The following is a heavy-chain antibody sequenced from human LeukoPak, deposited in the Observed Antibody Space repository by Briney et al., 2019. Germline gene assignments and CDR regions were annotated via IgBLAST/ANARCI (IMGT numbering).Heavy chain of an antibody. CDR1: GYSISSGYY. D-gene: IGHD3-22*01. J-gene: IGHJ4*02. V-gene: IGHV4-38-2*02. CDR3: AREFYDSSGYTDY. Sequence: PSETLSLTCAVSGYSISSGYYWGWVRQPPGKGLDWIGSIYHSETAYYNPSLKSRVTISIDTSKTQFSLKLSSVTAADTAVYYCAREFYDSSGYTDYWGQGTLVTVTS. CDR2: IYHSETA.